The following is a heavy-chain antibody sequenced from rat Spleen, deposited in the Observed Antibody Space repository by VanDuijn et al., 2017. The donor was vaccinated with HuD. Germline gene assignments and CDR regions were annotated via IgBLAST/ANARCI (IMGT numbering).Heavy chain of an antibody. CDR2: ISTGGGNT. Sequence: EVQLVESDGGLVQPGRSLKLSCAASGFTYSTYVMAWVRQAPTKGLEWVASISTGGGNTYYRDSVKGRYTISRDNAKNTLYLQMDSLRSEDTATYYCAKDLGDGYNILDAWGQGASVTVSS. J-gene: IGHJ4*01. CDR1: GFTYSTYV. V-gene: IGHV5S13*01. D-gene: IGHD4-1*01. CDR3: AKDLGDGYNILDA.